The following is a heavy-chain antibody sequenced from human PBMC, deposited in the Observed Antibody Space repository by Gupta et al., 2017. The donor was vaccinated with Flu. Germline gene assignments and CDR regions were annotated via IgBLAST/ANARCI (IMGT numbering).Heavy chain of an antibody. CDR3: AVRKDDTVVVPVEPPLVDD. Sequence: QLQLQESGPGLVKPSEPLSLTCTVSGASISTSHYWGWVRQPPGKGLEWIGSIYYSGTTFNNPSLKSRGTLSIDTSRNQFYLRLNSVTAADTAVYDCAVRKDDTVVVPVEPPLVDDGGQGTMVTVSS. CDR2: IYYSGTT. V-gene: IGHV4-39*01. J-gene: IGHJ4*02. CDR1: GASISTSHY. D-gene: IGHD2-2*01.